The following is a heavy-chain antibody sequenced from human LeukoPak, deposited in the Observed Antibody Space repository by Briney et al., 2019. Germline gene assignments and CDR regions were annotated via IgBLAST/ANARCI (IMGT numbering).Heavy chain of an antibody. CDR1: GGSFSGYY. J-gene: IGHJ4*02. D-gene: IGHD6-13*01. CDR3: ARGRGRVAAAGTSFDY. CDR2: INHSGST. Sequence: SETLSLTCAVYGGSFSGYYWSWLRQPPGKGLEWIGEINHSGSTNYNPSLKSRVTISVDTSKNQFSLKLSSVTAADTAVYYCARGRGRVAAAGTSFDYWGQGTLVTVSS. V-gene: IGHV4-34*01.